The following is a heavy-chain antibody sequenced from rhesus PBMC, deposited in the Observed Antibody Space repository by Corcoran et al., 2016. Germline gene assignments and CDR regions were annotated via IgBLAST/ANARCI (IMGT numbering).Heavy chain of an antibody. Sequence: QVQLQESGPGVVKPSETLSLTCAVSGGSISDSYRWSWIRQPPGTGLEWIGYLYGSSTSTNYNPSLKSRVTISKDTSKNQFSLKLSSVTAADTAVYYCARSIAAAVFDYWGQGVLVTVSS. J-gene: IGHJ4*01. V-gene: IGHV4S10*01. D-gene: IGHD6-25*01. CDR2: LYGSSTST. CDR3: ARSIAAAVFDY. CDR1: GGSISDSYR.